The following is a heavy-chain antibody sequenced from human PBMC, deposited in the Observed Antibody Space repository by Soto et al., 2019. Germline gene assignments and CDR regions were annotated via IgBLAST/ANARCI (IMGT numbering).Heavy chain of an antibody. CDR1: DGSSSSGGYS. Sequence: SHTSTVGDGSSSSGGYSWSWIRQPPGKGLEWIGYIYHSGSTYYNPSLKSRVTISVDRSKNQFSLKLSSVTAADTAVYYCARVPGPWGQGTTVTVSS. CDR3: ARVPGP. CDR2: IYHSGST. J-gene: IGHJ6*02. V-gene: IGHV4-30-2*01.